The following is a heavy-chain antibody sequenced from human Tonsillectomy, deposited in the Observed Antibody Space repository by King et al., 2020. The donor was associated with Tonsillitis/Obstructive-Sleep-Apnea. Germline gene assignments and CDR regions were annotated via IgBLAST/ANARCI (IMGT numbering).Heavy chain of an antibody. J-gene: IGHJ6*03. CDR3: AGEEEGGGRKKGKAREG. Sequence: LPLPSSFPGLVPPSSPLSLPFPVSGGSLSSKASYLGWIRPPPGKGLEWIGSIYSSGSSYYNLSLTRRVTLSVDTSTPQFSLKVKSVTAADTAGEEGAGEEEGGGRKKGKAREGGGKGTKGT. D-gene: IGHD3-16*01. CDR2: IYSSGSS. CDR1: GGSLSSKASY. V-gene: IGHV4-39*02.